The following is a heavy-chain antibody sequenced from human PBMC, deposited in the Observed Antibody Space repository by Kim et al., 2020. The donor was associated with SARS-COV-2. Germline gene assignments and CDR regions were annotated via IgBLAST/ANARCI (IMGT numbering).Heavy chain of an antibody. CDR1: GFSFSTYW. V-gene: IGHV3-7*01. J-gene: IGHJ6*02. Sequence: VGSLRLSCEASGFSFSTYWMSWVRQAPGKGLEWVANIKQDGSEKYYVDSVKGRFTISRDNAKKSVHLQMNSLRAEDRAVYYCARHINWKSAMGVWGQGTTVTVSS. CDR3: ARHINWKSAMGV. CDR2: IKQDGSEK. D-gene: IGHD1-1*01.